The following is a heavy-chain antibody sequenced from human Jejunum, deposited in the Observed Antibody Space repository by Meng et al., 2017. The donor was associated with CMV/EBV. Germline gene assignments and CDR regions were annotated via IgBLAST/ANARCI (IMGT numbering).Heavy chain of an antibody. J-gene: IGHJ4*02. CDR3: ARDPSNTSGRYAYFDY. Sequence: QVQLVQSGADAEKPGASMKGSCKASGYIFTNYDISWVRQAPGQGLEWMGWISDKNGEAKYPQNFQGRVTMTTDTTTNTAYMDLRSLRSDDTAVYYCARDPSNTSGRYAYFDYWGQGTLVTVSS. V-gene: IGHV1-18*01. CDR1: GYIFTNYD. CDR2: ISDKNGEA. D-gene: IGHD6-19*01.